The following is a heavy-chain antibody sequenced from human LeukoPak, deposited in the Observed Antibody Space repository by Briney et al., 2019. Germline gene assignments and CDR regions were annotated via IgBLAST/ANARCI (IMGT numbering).Heavy chain of an antibody. CDR1: GFTFSNYN. D-gene: IGHD2-21*02. CDR3: TTDGDSLRNYYYYYMDV. CDR2: IKSKADGGTT. J-gene: IGHJ6*03. V-gene: IGHV3-15*01. Sequence: GGSLRLSCAASGFTFSNYNMNWVRQAPGKGLEWVGRIKSKADGGTTDYAAPVKGRFTISRDDSKNTLYLQMNSLKTEDTAVYYCTTDGDSLRNYYYYYMDVWGKGTTVTVSS.